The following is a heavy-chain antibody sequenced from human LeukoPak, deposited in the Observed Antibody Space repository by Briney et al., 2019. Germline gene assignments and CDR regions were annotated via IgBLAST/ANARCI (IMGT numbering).Heavy chain of an antibody. CDR2: IIPIFGTA. J-gene: IGHJ4*02. D-gene: IGHD6-19*01. CDR1: GGTFSSYA. CDR3: ARGLEGSVAGTDY. Sequence: SVKVSCKASGGTFSSYAISWVRQAPGQGLEWMGGIIPIFGTANYGQKFQGRVTITADESTSTAYMELSSLKSEDTAVYYCARGLEGSVAGTDYWGQGTQVTVSS. V-gene: IGHV1-69*01.